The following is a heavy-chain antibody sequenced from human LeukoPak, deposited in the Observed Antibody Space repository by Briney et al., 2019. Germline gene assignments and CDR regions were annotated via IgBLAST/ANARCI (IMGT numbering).Heavy chain of an antibody. D-gene: IGHD1-26*01. CDR1: GFIFSNYG. V-gene: IGHV3-30*02. Sequence: GGSLRLSCTTSGFIFSNYGMHWVRQAPGKGLEWVAFIRHDGSNKYYADSAKGRFTISRDNSKNTLYLQMNSLRAEDTAVYYCAKDTQKWELPRYFDYWGQGTLVTVSS. CDR2: IRHDGSNK. J-gene: IGHJ4*02. CDR3: AKDTQKWELPRYFDY.